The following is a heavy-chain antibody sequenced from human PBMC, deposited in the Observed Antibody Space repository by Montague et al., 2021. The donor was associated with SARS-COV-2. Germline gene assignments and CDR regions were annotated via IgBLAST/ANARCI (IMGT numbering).Heavy chain of an antibody. CDR1: GGSISSDY. J-gene: IGHJ5*02. V-gene: IGHV4-59*01. CDR3: AREDRWNWFDP. CDR2: IYYRGTT. Sequence: SETLSLTCSVSGGSISSDYWSWIRQSPGKGLEWIGYIYYRGTTNYNPSLTGRVTFSVDTSKNQYSLKLISVTAADTAVYFCAREDRWNWFDPWGQGVLVTVSS. D-gene: IGHD5-24*01.